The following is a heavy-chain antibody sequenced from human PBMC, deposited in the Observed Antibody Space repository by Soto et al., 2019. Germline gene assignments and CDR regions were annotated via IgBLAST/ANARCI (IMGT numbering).Heavy chain of an antibody. Sequence: GESLKISCKGSKYRFTSYWIGWVRQMPGKGLEWMGVIYLGDSDTGYSPSFQGQVTISADKSISTAYLQWSSLKALDTAMYYCARGEYYYDSSGYYFNYWGQGTLVTVSS. CDR1: KYRFTSYW. D-gene: IGHD3-22*01. CDR3: ARGEYYYDSSGYYFNY. CDR2: IYLGDSDT. V-gene: IGHV5-51*01. J-gene: IGHJ4*02.